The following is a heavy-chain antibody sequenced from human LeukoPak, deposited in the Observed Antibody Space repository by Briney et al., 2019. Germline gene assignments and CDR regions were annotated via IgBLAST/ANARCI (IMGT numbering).Heavy chain of an antibody. CDR2: FAYSGSI. J-gene: IGHJ4*02. CDR3: ARHIPRDGYNLKPRMVDY. Sequence: SETLSLTCTVSGGSISGSGYFWGWIRQPPGEGLEWIGSFAYSGSIYYDPSLKSRVTMSVDTSKNQFSLKLSSVTAADTALYYCARHIPRDGYNLKPRMVDYWGQGTLVTVSS. CDR1: GGSISGSGYF. V-gene: IGHV4-39*01. D-gene: IGHD5-24*01.